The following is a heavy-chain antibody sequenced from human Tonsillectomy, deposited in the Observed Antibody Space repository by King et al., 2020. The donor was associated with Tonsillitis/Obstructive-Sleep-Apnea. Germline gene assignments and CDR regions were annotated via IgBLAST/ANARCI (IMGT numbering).Heavy chain of an antibody. CDR2: INHSGST. CDR3: ASLGVPTEDWFAP. D-gene: IGHD2-2*01. V-gene: IGHV4-34*01. CDR1: GGSISGYY. Sequence: VQLQQWGAGLLKPSETLSLTCAVYGGSISGYYWSWIRQPPGKGLEWIGEINHSGSTNYNPSLKSRVTISVDTSKNQFSLKLTSVTAADTAVYYCASLGVPTEDWFAPWGQGTLVPVSS. J-gene: IGHJ5*02.